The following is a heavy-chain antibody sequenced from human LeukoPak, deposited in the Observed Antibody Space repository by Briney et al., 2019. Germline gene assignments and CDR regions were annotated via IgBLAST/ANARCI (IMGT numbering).Heavy chain of an antibody. D-gene: IGHD2-2*01. CDR3: AGSSSSFDAFDI. Sequence: SDTLSLMCTVSGGSHSRGDYYWRWIRRPPAKGQGWIGYIYYSGSTYYNPSLKSRVTISVDTSKNQFSLKLSSVTAADTAVYYCAGSSSSFDAFDIWGQGTMVTVSS. CDR1: GGSHSRGDYY. CDR2: IYYSGST. V-gene: IGHV4-30-4*02. J-gene: IGHJ3*02.